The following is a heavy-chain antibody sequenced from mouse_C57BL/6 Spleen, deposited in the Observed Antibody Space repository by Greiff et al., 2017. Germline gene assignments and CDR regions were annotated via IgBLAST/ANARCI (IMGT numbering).Heavy chain of an antibody. CDR1: GFNIKDDY. V-gene: IGHV14-4*01. D-gene: IGHD1-1*01. CDR3: TTGDYYGSSRDFDY. CDR2: IDPENGDT. J-gene: IGHJ2*01. Sequence: VHVKQSGAELVRPGASVKLSCTASGFNIKDDYMHWVKQRPEQGLEWIGWIDPENGDTEYASKFQGKATITADTSSNTAYLQLSSLTSEDTAVYYCTTGDYYGSSRDFDYWGQGTTLTVSS.